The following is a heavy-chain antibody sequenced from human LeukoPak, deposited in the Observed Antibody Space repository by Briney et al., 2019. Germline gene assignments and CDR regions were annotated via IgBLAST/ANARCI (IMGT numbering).Heavy chain of an antibody. CDR2: ISGSGGST. D-gene: IGHD1-1*01. CDR3: AQDPPRRAAGTGVY. V-gene: IGHV3-23*01. CDR1: AFTFSSYA. J-gene: IGHJ4*02. Sequence: GGSLRLSCAASAFTFSSYAMSWVRQAPGKGLEWVSGISGSGGSTYYADSVKGRFTISRDNSKNTLYLQMNSLRAEDTAVYYCAQDPPRRAAGTGVYWGQGTLVTVSS.